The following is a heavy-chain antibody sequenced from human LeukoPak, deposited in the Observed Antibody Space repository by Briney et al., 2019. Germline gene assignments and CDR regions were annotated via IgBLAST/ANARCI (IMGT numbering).Heavy chain of an antibody. V-gene: IGHV3-7*03. Sequence: PGGSLRLSCAASGFTFSDYWMSWVRQAPGKGPEWVANIKYDGREKWYVDSVKGRFTISRDNAKNSLYLQMNSLRAEDTAVYYCANTEWLPPAYFDYWGQGTLVTVSS. CDR1: GFTFSDYW. J-gene: IGHJ4*02. CDR3: ANTEWLPPAYFDY. CDR2: IKYDGREK. D-gene: IGHD3-3*01.